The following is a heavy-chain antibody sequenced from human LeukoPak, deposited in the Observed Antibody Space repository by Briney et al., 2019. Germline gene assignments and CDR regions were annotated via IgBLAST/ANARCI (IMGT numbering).Heavy chain of an antibody. J-gene: IGHJ4*02. V-gene: IGHV3-7*03. D-gene: IGHD6-13*01. CDR2: IKQDGSEK. CDR1: GFTFSSYW. Sequence: GGSLRLSCAASGFTFSSYWMSWVRQAPGKGLEWVANIKQDGSEKYYVDSVKGRFTISRDNAKNSLYLQVNSLRAEDTAVYYCAKDRVDAWGYSSSWYGGYFDYWGQGTLVAVSS. CDR3: AKDRVDAWGYSSSWYGGYFDY.